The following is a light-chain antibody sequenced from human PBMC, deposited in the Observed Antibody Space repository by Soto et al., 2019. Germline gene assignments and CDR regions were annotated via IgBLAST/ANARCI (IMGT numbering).Light chain of an antibody. J-gene: IGKJ4*01. Sequence: DIQMTQSPSSLSASVGDRVTITCRASQDIRRDLGWYQQKPGKAPKRLMYAASTLQRGVPSRFSGSGSGTEFTLTISSLQPEDFATYYCLQHNSYPLTFGGGTKVEIK. V-gene: IGKV1-17*01. CDR1: QDIRRD. CDR2: AAS. CDR3: LQHNSYPLT.